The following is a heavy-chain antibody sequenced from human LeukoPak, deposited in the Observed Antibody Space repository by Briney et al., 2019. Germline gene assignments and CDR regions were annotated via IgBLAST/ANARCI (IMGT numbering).Heavy chain of an antibody. CDR2: IYYRGST. D-gene: IGHD2-15*01. Sequence: SETLSLTCTVSGGFIRSYYWSWIRLPPGKGLEWIGYIYYRGSTNYNPSLKSRVTISVDTSKNQFSLKLTSVTAADTAVYYCARTMEGYCSGGSCYQYSYYMDVWGKGTTVTVSS. CDR1: GGFIRSYY. J-gene: IGHJ6*03. CDR3: ARTMEGYCSGGSCYQYSYYMDV. V-gene: IGHV4-59*01.